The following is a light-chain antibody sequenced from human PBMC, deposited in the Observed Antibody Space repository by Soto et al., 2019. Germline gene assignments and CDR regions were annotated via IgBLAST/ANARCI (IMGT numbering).Light chain of an antibody. Sequence: DIQMTQSPSSLSASVGDRVTITCRASQSISSYLNWYQQKPGKAPKLLIYAASSLQSGVPSRFSSSGSGTEFTLTISSLQPEDFATYYCQQSYSTPGTLGPGTKVDIK. V-gene: IGKV1-39*01. J-gene: IGKJ3*01. CDR1: QSISSY. CDR3: QQSYSTPGT. CDR2: AAS.